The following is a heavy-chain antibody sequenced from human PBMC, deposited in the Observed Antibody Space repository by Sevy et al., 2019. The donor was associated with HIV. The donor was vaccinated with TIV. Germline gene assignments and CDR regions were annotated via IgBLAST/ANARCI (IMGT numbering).Heavy chain of an antibody. D-gene: IGHD1-7*01. CDR3: ARDAGGGTTNSGLDV. J-gene: IGHJ6*02. CDR2: IFPNSGVT. CDR1: GYTFTDEY. Sequence: ASVKVSCKASGYTFTDEYLHWVRQAPGQRLEWIGRIFPNSGVTKSAQRFRGRVTMTRDTSISTAYMELSGLRSDDTAVYYCARDAGGGTTNSGLDVWGQGTTVTVSS. V-gene: IGHV1-2*06.